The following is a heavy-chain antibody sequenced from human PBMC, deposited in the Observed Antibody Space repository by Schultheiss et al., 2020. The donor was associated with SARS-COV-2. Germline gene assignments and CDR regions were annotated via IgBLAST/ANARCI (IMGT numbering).Heavy chain of an antibody. V-gene: IGHV4-39*07. Sequence: SETLSLTCTVSGGSISSGDYYWSWIRQPPGKGLEWIGEINHSGSTNYNPSLKSRVTISVDTSKNQFSLKLSSVTAADTAVYYCARARVVAAYTLNYYYGMDVWGQGTTVTVSS. CDR3: ARARVVAAYTLNYYYGMDV. CDR1: GGSISSGDYY. J-gene: IGHJ6*02. D-gene: IGHD2-15*01. CDR2: INHSGST.